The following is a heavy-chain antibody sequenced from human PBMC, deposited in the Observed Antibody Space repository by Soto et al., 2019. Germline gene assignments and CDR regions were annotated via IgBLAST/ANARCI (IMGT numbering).Heavy chain of an antibody. CDR2: INPNSGGT. J-gene: IGHJ6*02. CDR3: ARDCPVGYYGMDV. Sequence: ASVKVSCKASGYTFTGYYMHWVRQAPGQGLEWMGWINPNSGGTNYAQKFQGRVTMTRDTSISTAYMELSRLRSDDTAVYYCARDCPVGYYGMDVWGQGTTVTVSS. V-gene: IGHV1-2*02. CDR1: GYTFTGYY. D-gene: IGHD3-10*01.